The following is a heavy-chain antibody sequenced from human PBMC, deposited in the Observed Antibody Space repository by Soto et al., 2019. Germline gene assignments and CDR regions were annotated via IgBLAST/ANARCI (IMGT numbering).Heavy chain of an antibody. J-gene: IGHJ4*02. V-gene: IGHV4-39*07. Sequence: TLSLTCTVSGGSISSSSYYWGWIRQPPGKGLEWIGCIYYSGSTNYNPSLKTRVTISVDTSKNQFSLKLSSVTAADTAVYYCARVGGAYYYDSSGYSFDYWGQGTLVTVSS. CDR2: IYYSGST. D-gene: IGHD3-22*01. CDR1: GGSISSSSYY. CDR3: ARVGGAYYYDSSGYSFDY.